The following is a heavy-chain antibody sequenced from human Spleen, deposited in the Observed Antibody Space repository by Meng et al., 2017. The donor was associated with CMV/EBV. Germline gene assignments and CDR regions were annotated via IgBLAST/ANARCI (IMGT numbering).Heavy chain of an antibody. CDR3: ATDRVVGITNDAFDI. J-gene: IGHJ3*02. Sequence: ASVKVSCKASGYSFTTYGISWVRQAPGQGLEWMGWISPYIGNTDYAQKFQGRVTMTADTSTNTAYMELSSLRSEDTAVYYCATDRVVGITNDAFDIWGQGTMVTVSS. CDR2: ISPYIGNT. CDR1: GYSFTTYG. V-gene: IGHV1-18*01. D-gene: IGHD1-26*01.